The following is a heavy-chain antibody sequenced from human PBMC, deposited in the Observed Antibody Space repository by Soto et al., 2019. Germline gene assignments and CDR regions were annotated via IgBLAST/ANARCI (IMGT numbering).Heavy chain of an antibody. CDR1: GGTFRTYT. Sequence: QVQLVQSGAEVRKPGSSVKVSCKASGGTFRTYTITWVRQSPGLGLEWMGRIIPIPGIANYAQKFQGRVTMTADKSTSTTYMELSSLRSEDTAIYYCARYYDTSGYHWFDPWGQGTLVNVSS. CDR2: IIPIPGIA. V-gene: IGHV1-69*02. D-gene: IGHD3-22*01. J-gene: IGHJ5*02. CDR3: ARYYDTSGYHWFDP.